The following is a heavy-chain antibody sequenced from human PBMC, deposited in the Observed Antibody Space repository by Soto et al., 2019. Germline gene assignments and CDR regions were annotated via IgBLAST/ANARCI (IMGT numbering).Heavy chain of an antibody. CDR1: GGSISSGDYY. J-gene: IGHJ4*02. CDR2: IYYSGST. Sequence: PWETLSLTCTVSGGSISSGDYYWSWIRQPPGKGLEWIGYIYYSGSTYYNPSLKSRVTISVDTSKNQFSLKLSSVTAADTAVYYCARSTATVVTLFDYWGQGTLVTVSS. CDR3: ARSTATVVTLFDY. D-gene: IGHD4-17*01. V-gene: IGHV4-30-4*01.